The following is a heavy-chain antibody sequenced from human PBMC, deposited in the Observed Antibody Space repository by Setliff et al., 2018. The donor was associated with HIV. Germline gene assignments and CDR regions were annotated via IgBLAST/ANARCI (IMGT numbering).Heavy chain of an antibody. CDR3: ARGSRQLTIFGVVFKTNYYFMDV. D-gene: IGHD3-3*01. J-gene: IGHJ6*03. CDR2: FYHSTT. V-gene: IGHV4-38-2*01. CDR1: GYSISSGYY. Sequence: SETLSLTCVVSGYSISSGYYWGWIRQPPGTGLEWIGSFYHSTTYYNPSLKSRVTISVDTSKNQFSLTLNSVTAADTAVYYCARGSRQLTIFGVVFKTNYYFMDVWGKGTAVTVSS.